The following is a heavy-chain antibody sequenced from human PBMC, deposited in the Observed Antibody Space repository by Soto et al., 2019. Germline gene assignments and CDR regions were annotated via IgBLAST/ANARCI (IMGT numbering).Heavy chain of an antibody. Sequence: GGSLRLSCAASGFSFSDHGMHWVRQAPGKGLEWVAVIWFDGSNKFYVDSVKGRFTISRDNSKNTLYLQMNSLRAEDTAVYYCATLSGSYPGYFDYWGQGTLVTVSS. CDR3: ATLSGSYPGYFDY. CDR1: GFSFSDHG. V-gene: IGHV3-33*01. J-gene: IGHJ4*02. CDR2: IWFDGSNK. D-gene: IGHD1-26*01.